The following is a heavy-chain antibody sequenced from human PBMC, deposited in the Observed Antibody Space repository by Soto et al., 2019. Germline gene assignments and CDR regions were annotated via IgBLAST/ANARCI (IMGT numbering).Heavy chain of an antibody. CDR1: RFTFSSYW. D-gene: IGHD2-8*01. CDR3: AREGMGFSNWFDP. CDR2: INSDGSDT. J-gene: IGHJ5*02. V-gene: IGHV3-74*01. Sequence: SLRLSCAASRFTFSSYWMHWVRQAPGEGLVWVSRINSDGSDTGYADSVKGRFTISRDNAKNTLYLQMNSLRAEDTAVYFCAREGMGFSNWFDPSGQGTLVTVSS.